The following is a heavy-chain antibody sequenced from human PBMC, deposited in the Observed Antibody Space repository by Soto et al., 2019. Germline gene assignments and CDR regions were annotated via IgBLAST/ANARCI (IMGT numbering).Heavy chain of an antibody. CDR1: GLTFSSYG. CDR2: IWYDGSNK. D-gene: IGHD3-22*01. Sequence: GSLRLSCAASGLTFSSYGMHWVRQAPGKGLEWVAVIWYDGSNKYYADSVKGRFTISRDNSKNTLYLQMNSLRAEDTAVYYCARDRGHYYDSSGYYPSLDYWGQGTLVTVSS. V-gene: IGHV3-33*01. CDR3: ARDRGHYYDSSGYYPSLDY. J-gene: IGHJ4*02.